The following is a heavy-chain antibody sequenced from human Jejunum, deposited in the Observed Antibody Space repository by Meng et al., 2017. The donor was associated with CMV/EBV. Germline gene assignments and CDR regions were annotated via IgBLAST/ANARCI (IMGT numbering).Heavy chain of an antibody. Sequence: CKASGYTCTSCYCQWVRQARRQGMGGMGMMNPRRGNTKHAQRFKGRVIMTRDTSTSTVYMELSSLSSDDAAVYYCARGTYGSYFDYWGQGTLVTVSS. CDR2: MNPRRGNT. CDR3: ARGTYGSYFDY. J-gene: IGHJ4*02. D-gene: IGHD3-22*01. V-gene: IGHV1-46*01. CDR1: GYTCTSCY.